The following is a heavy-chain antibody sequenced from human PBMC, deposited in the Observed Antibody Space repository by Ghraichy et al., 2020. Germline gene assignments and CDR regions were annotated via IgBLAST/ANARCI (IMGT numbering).Heavy chain of an antibody. CDR1: GFTFSSYA. CDR3: AKDRASSLEWFPWFDP. D-gene: IGHD3-3*01. Sequence: GGSLRLSCAASGFTFSSYAMSWVRQAPGKGLEWVSAISGSGGSTYYADSVKGRFTISRDNSKNTLYLQMNSLRAEATAVYYCAKDRASSLEWFPWFDPWGHGTLVTVSS. CDR2: ISGSGGST. V-gene: IGHV3-23*01. J-gene: IGHJ5*02.